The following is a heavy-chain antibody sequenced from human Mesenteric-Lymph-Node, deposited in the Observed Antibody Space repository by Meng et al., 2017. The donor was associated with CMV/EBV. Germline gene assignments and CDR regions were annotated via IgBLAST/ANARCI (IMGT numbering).Heavy chain of an antibody. CDR3: ARDKSPVVPAAYNWFDP. D-gene: IGHD2-2*01. Sequence: GGSLRLSCAASGFTFSHYVMTWVRQAPGKGLEWVSYISSSSSTIYYADSVKGRFTISRDNAKNSLYLQMNSLRAEDTAVYYCARDKSPVVPAAYNWFDPWGQGTLVTVSS. J-gene: IGHJ5*02. V-gene: IGHV3-48*04. CDR2: ISSSSSTI. CDR1: GFTFSHYV.